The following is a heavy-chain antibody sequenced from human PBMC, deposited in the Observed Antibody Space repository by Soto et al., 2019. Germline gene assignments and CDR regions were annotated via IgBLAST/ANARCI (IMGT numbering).Heavy chain of an antibody. CDR1: GGSISSSSYY. V-gene: IGHV4-39*01. J-gene: IGHJ4*02. CDR3: ASHYDYVWGSYRSMAY. D-gene: IGHD3-16*02. Sequence: PSETLSLTCTVSGGSISSSSYYWGWIRQPPGKGLEWIGSIYYSGSTYYNPSLKSRVTISVDTSKNQFSLKLSSVTAADTAVYYCASHYDYVWGSYRSMAYWGQGTLVTVSS. CDR2: IYYSGST.